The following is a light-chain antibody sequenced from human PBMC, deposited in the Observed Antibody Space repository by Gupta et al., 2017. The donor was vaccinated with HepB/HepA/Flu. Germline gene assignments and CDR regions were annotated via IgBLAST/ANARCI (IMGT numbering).Light chain of an antibody. V-gene: IGKV3-20*01. J-gene: IGKJ1*01. CDR1: HSVRDSQ. CDR2: GVS. CDR3: QQYDSSTWT. Sequence: DIVFTQSPGTLSLSPWVRATVSCRTSHSVRDSQLAWYQHKPGQAPRLLIYGVSTRATGVPERVSGSGSGTDFTLTISRLEPEDFAVYYCQQYDSSTWTFGPGTKVEIK.